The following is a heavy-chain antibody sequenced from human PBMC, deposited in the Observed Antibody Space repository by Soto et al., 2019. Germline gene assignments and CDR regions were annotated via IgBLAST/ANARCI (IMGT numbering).Heavy chain of an antibody. D-gene: IGHD5-18*01. V-gene: IGHV1-3*01. J-gene: IGHJ6*02. CDR3: AINTAMVYYYYYGMDV. CDR1: GYTFTSYA. CDR2: INAGNGNT. Sequence: ASVKVSCKASGYTFTSYAMHWVRQAPGQRLEWMGWINAGNGNTKYSQKFQGRVTITRDTSASTAYMELSSLRSEDTAVYYCAINTAMVYYYYYGMDVWGQGTTVTVSS.